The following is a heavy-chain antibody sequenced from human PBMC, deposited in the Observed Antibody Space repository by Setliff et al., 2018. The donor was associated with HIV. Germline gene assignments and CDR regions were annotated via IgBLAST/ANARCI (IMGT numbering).Heavy chain of an antibody. V-gene: IGHV4-34*01. D-gene: IGHD1-1*01. CDR2: IDYSGSP. CDR1: GGSFSGYH. J-gene: IGHJ4*02. Sequence: SETLSLTCAVYGGSFSGYHWSWIRQPPGKGLEWIGEIDYSGSPNYNPSLKSRVTISVDTSKNQFSLKLSSVTAADTAVYYCARQGQLGSEWGQGTLVTVSS. CDR3: ARQGQLGSE.